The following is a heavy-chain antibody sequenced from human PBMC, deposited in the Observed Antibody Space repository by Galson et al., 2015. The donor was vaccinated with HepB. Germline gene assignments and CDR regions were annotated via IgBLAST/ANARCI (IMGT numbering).Heavy chain of an antibody. V-gene: IGHV3-64D*06. Sequence: SLRLSCAASGFTFSSYAMHWVRQAPGKGLEYVSAISSNGGSTYYADSVKGRFTISRDNSKNTLYLQMSSLRAEDTAVYYCVKDSRTGELDYWGQGTLVTVSS. CDR3: VKDSRTGELDY. CDR1: GFTFSSYA. D-gene: IGHD7-27*01. CDR2: ISSNGGST. J-gene: IGHJ4*02.